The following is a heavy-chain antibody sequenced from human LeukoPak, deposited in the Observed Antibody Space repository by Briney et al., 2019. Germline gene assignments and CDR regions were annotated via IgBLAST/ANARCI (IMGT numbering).Heavy chain of an antibody. CDR2: IYHSGST. V-gene: IGHV4-30-2*01. CDR3: ARLAYSSSWYFDY. CDR1: GGSISSGGYY. Sequence: SETLSLTCTVSGGSISSGGYYWSWIRQPPRKGLEWIGYIYHSGSTYYNPSLKSRVTISVDRSKNQFSLKLSSVTAADTAVYYCARLAYSSSWYFDYWGQGTLVTVSS. D-gene: IGHD6-13*01. J-gene: IGHJ4*02.